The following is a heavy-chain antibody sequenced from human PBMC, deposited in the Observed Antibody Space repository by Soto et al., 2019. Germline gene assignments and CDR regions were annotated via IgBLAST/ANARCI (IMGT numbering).Heavy chain of an antibody. CDR2: ISSSGSTI. D-gene: IGHD1-26*01. V-gene: IGHV3-48*03. CDR1: GLTFSSYE. CDR3: ALPPSRWDVNYYYGMDV. Sequence: GGSLRLSCAASGLTFSSYEMNWVRQAPGKGLEWVSYISSSGSTIYYADSVKGRFTISRDNAKNSLYLQMNSLRAEDTAVYYCALPPSRWDVNYYYGMDVWRQGTTVTVSS. J-gene: IGHJ6*02.